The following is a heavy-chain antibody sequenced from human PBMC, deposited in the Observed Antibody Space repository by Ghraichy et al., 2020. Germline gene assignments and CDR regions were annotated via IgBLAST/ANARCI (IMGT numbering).Heavy chain of an antibody. CDR3: ARKLEDYNWNNWFDP. CDR1: GDSISSYY. J-gene: IGHJ5*02. Sequence: SETLSLTCTVSGDSISSYYWSWIRQPPGKGLEWIGYIYYSGSTNYNPSLKSRVTISVDTSKNQFSLKLSSVTAADTAVYYCARKLEDYNWNNWFDPWGQGTLVTVSS. V-gene: IGHV4-59*01. D-gene: IGHD1-20*01. CDR2: IYYSGST.